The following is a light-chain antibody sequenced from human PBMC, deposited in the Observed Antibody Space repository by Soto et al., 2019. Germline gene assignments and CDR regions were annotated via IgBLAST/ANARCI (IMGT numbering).Light chain of an antibody. CDR3: TSYAGSNNFWV. V-gene: IGLV2-8*01. J-gene: IGLJ2*01. CDR2: GVT. Sequence: QSVLTQPPSASGSRGQSVTISCTGTSSDIGGYNYVSWYQQYPGKAPKLMIYGVTKRPSGVPDRFSGSRSDNTASLTVSGLQPEDEADYYCTSYAGSNNFWVFGGGTKLTVL. CDR1: SSDIGGYNY.